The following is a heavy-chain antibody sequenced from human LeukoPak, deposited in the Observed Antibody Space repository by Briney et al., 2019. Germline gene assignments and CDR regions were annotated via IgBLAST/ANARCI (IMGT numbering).Heavy chain of an antibody. CDR3: ARYSSSWYNWFDL. CDR1: GGSISSYY. V-gene: IGHV4-4*07. J-gene: IGHJ5*02. CDR2: VYSSGSP. D-gene: IGHD6-13*01. Sequence: PSETLSLTCTVSGGSISSYYWSWIRQPAGKGLEWIGRVYSSGSPNYNPSLKSRVTMSVDTSKNQFSLKLSSVTAADTAVYYCARYSSSWYNWFDLWGQGTLVTVSS.